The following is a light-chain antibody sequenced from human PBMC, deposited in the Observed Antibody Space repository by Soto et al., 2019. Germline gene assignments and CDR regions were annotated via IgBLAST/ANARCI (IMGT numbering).Light chain of an antibody. CDR1: QSVSNNY. V-gene: IGKV3-20*01. CDR2: GAS. J-gene: IGKJ5*01. CDR3: QQYGSSGT. Sequence: EIVLTHSPCTLSRSPVERATLSCRASQSVSNNYLAWYQQKPGQAPRLLIYGASNRATGIPDRFSGSGSGTDFTLTISRLEPEDFAVYYCQQYGSSGTFGQGTRLEIK.